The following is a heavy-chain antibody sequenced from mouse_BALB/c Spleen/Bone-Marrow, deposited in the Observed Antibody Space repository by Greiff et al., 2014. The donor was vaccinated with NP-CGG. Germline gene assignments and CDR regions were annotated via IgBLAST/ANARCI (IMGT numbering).Heavy chain of an antibody. Sequence: EVQLQQSGAELVKPGASVKLSCTASGFNIIYAYIHWVKRRPEQGLEWIGRIYPANGNTNYDPKFQGKATITADTSSNTAHLHLNSLTSEDTAVYYCARSPGEVNYWGQGTLVTVSA. CDR2: IYPANGNT. CDR3: ARSPGEVNY. CDR1: GFNIIYAY. V-gene: IGHV14-3*02. J-gene: IGHJ3*01. D-gene: IGHD1-3*01.